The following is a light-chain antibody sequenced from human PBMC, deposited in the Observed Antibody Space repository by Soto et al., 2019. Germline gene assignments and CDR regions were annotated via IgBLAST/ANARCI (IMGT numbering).Light chain of an antibody. J-gene: IGKJ4*01. V-gene: IGKV2-28*01. Sequence: EIVLTQSPLSLPVSPGEPASISCRSSQNLLHSTGYNSLNWYLQKPGQSPQLMIYLCSNRASVAPDSFSGSGSGTDFTLTISRVEDEYVGLYFCAQGLSTPFTFGGGTKVEI. CDR3: AQGLSTPFT. CDR2: LCS. CDR1: QNLLHSTGYNS.